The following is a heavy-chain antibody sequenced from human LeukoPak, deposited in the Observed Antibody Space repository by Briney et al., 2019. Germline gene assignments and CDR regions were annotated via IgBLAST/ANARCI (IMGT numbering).Heavy chain of an antibody. Sequence: GGSLRLSCVASGFTFNTYAMSWVRQAPGKGPQWVARINGGGRGTYYTDSLKGRVTISRDNSKNTLYLQIYNLRPEDTARYYCAKGGLGKEVFDDWGQGTVVPVSS. V-gene: IGHV3-23*01. CDR2: INGGGRGT. CDR1: GFTFNTYA. D-gene: IGHD1-1*01. J-gene: IGHJ4*02. CDR3: AKGGLGKEVFDD.